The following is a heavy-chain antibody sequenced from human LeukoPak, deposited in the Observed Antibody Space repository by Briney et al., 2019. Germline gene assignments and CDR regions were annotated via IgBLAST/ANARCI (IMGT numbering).Heavy chain of an antibody. J-gene: IGHJ3*02. CDR3: AGGSLAYCGGDCYSYQTPPGFDI. CDR2: IGTAGDT. CDR1: GFTFISYD. D-gene: IGHD2-21*02. Sequence: GGSLRLSCAASGFTFISYDMHWVRQATGKGLEWVSAIGTAGDTYYPGSVKGRFPISRENAKNSLYLQMNSLRAGDTAVYYCAGGSLAYCGGDCYSYQTPPGFDIWGQGTMVTVSS. V-gene: IGHV3-13*04.